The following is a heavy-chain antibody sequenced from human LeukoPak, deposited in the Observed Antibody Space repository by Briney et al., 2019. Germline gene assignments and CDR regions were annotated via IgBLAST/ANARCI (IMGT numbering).Heavy chain of an antibody. J-gene: IGHJ4*02. V-gene: IGHV3-11*04. CDR1: GFTFSDYY. Sequence: GGSLRLSCAASGFTFSDYYMSWIRQAPGKGLEWLSYIGNSNTIYSADSVKGRFTISRDNAKNSLYLQMNSLRAEDTAVYYCARVSYYYGSGSYRPTAVYYFDYWGQGTLVTVSS. CDR3: ARVSYYYGSGSYRPTAVYYFDY. D-gene: IGHD3-10*01. CDR2: IGNSNTI.